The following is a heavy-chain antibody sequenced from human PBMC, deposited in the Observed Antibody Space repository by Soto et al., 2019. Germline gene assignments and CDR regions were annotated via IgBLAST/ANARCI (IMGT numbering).Heavy chain of an antibody. V-gene: IGHV3-23*01. J-gene: IGHJ6*03. Sequence: GGSLRLSCAASGFTFSSYAMSWVRQAPGKGLEWVSAIRGSGGSTYYADSVKGRFTTSRDNSKNTLYLQMNSLGAEDTAVYYCAKELLPNYYYYYMDVWGKGTTVTVSS. D-gene: IGHD2-21*01. CDR1: GFTFSSYA. CDR2: IRGSGGST. CDR3: AKELLPNYYYYYMDV.